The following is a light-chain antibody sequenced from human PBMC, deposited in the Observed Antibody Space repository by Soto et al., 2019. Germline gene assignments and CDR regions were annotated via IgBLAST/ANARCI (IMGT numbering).Light chain of an antibody. Sequence: QSVLTQPASVSGSIGLSITISCTGTSSDVGGYNYVSWYQQHPVKAPKLMIYDVTNRPSGVSDRFSGSKSGNTASLTISGLQAEDEADYYCSSYTSSSTPYVFGTGTKVTVL. V-gene: IGLV2-14*01. J-gene: IGLJ1*01. CDR1: SSDVGGYNY. CDR2: DVT. CDR3: SSYTSSSTPYV.